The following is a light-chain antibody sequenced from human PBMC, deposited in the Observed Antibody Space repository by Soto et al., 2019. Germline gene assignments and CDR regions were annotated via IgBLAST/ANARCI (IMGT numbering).Light chain of an antibody. CDR1: SGYSNYK. Sequence: QLVLTQPPSASASLGASVTLTCTRSSGYSNYKVHWYQQRPGKGPRFVMRVGTGGIVGSKGDGIPDRFSVSGSGLDRYLTIKNIQEEDESEYHCGADHGSGSNFVWVFGGGTKLTVL. J-gene: IGLJ3*02. V-gene: IGLV9-49*01. CDR3: GADHGSGSNFVWV. CDR2: VGTGGIVG.